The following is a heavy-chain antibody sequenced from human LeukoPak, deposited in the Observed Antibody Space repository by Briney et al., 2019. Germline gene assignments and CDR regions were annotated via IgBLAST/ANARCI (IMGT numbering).Heavy chain of an antibody. V-gene: IGHV3-23*01. J-gene: IGHJ4*02. CDR2: ISGSGGST. Sequence: GSLRLSCAASGFTFSSYAMSWVRQAPGKGLEWVSAISGSGGSTYYADSVKGRFTISRDNSKNTLYLQMNSLRAEDTAVYYCAKDVGRVVVAANFDYWGQGTLVTVSS. CDR1: GFTFSSYA. CDR3: AKDVGRVVVAANFDY. D-gene: IGHD2-15*01.